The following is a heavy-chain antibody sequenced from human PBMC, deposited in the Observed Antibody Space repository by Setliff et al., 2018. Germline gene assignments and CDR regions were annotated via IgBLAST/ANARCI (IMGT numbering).Heavy chain of an antibody. J-gene: IGHJ4*02. Sequence: GESLKISCKGSGYSFTSYWIGWVRQMPGKGLEWMGIIYPGDSDARYSPSFQGQVTISVDKSTTTAYLQWSSLEASDTAMYYCARQRGNSGYDYYYWGQGTLVTSPQ. CDR1: GYSFTSYW. CDR2: IYPGDSDA. V-gene: IGHV5-51*01. D-gene: IGHD5-12*01. CDR3: ARQRGNSGYDYYY.